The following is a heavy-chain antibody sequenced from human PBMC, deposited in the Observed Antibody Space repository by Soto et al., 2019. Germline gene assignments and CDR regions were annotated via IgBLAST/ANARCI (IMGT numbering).Heavy chain of an antibody. V-gene: IGHV4-39*01. CDR2: VYYSGGA. J-gene: IGHJ5*01. CDR3: GRVIEGATRHTDFDS. Sequence: PSETLSLTCAVSGVSIHNSHSFWAWIRQPPGKGLEFIGSVYYSGGAKYNPSLKSRVTISVDTSKNQLSLTLNTVTAADTAVYYCGRVIEGATRHTDFDSWGQGTMVTVSS. CDR1: GVSIHNSHSF. D-gene: IGHD3-22*01.